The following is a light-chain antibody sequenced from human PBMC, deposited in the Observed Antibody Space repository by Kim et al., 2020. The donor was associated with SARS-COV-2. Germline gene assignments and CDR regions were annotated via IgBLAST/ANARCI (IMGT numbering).Light chain of an antibody. V-gene: IGKV3-15*01. J-gene: IGKJ4*01. Sequence: VVMTQSPATLSVSPGERVTLSCRASQSVDNKLAWYQQKPGQAPRLLVYGASTRATGVPARFSGSGYGTEFTLTISSLQSEDFALYYCQQYNKRPPLTFGGGTKVDIK. CDR2: GAS. CDR3: QQYNKRPPLT. CDR1: QSVDNK.